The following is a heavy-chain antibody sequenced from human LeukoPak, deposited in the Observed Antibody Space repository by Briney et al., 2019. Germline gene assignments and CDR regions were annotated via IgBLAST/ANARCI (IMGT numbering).Heavy chain of an antibody. J-gene: IGHJ6*02. Sequence: GGSLRLSCAASGFTFSSYWMSWVRQAPGKGLEWVANIKQDGSEKYYVDSVKGRFTISRDNAKHSLYLQMNSLRAEDTAVYYCARVRPALFWSGYFRYGMDVWGQGTTVTVSS. V-gene: IGHV3-7*05. CDR2: IKQDGSEK. CDR1: GFTFSSYW. CDR3: ARVRPALFWSGYFRYGMDV. D-gene: IGHD3-3*01.